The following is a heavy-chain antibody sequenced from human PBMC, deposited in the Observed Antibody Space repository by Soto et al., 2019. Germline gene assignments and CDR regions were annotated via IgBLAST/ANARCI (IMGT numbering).Heavy chain of an antibody. CDR1: GFTFSSDW. Sequence: GGSLRLSCAASGFTFSSDWMNWVRQSPGKGLEWVSRIISGGTRATYADFVKGRFTITKDNAKNTLYLQMHSLTADDTAVYYCARERTSKGGMDIWGQGTTVTVSS. V-gene: IGHV3-74*01. J-gene: IGHJ6*02. CDR2: IISGGTRA. CDR3: ARERTSKGGMDI.